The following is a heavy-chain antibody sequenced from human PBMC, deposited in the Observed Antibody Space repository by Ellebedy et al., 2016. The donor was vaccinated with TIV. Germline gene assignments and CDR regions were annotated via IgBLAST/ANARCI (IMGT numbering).Heavy chain of an antibody. Sequence: GGSLRLSCAASGFTFSNAWMNWIRQAPGKGLEWVGRIKSKTDGGAADYAAPVKGRFTISRDDSKNTLYLQMNSLKTEDTAVYFCTTVYRYNYDSVWGQGTLVTVSS. D-gene: IGHD5-18*01. J-gene: IGHJ4*02. CDR1: GFTFSNAW. V-gene: IGHV3-15*01. CDR2: IKSKTDGGAA. CDR3: TTVYRYNYDSV.